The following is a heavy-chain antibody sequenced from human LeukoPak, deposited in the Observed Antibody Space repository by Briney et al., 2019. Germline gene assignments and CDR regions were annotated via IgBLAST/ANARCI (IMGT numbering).Heavy chain of an antibody. J-gene: IGHJ4*02. CDR3: AASRVRFSIAAAGTEAY. Sequence: SETLSLTCTVSGGSISSYYWSWIRQPAGKGLEWIGRIYTSGSTNYNPSLKSRVTMSVDTSKNQLSLKLSSVTAADTAVYYCAASRVRFSIAAAGTEAYWGQGTLVTVSS. D-gene: IGHD6-13*01. CDR2: IYTSGST. V-gene: IGHV4-4*07. CDR1: GGSISSYY.